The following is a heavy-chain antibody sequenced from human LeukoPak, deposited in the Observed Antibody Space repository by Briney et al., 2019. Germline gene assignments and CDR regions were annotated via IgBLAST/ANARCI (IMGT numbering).Heavy chain of an antibody. CDR2: IYYSGST. CDR1: GGSISSYY. J-gene: IGHJ4*02. Sequence: SSETLSLTCTVSGGSISSYYWSWIRQPPGKGLEWIGYIYYSGSTNYNPSLKSRVTISVDTSKNQFSLKLSSVTAADTAVYYCARGIERTLFDYWGQGTLVTVSS. V-gene: IGHV4-59*01. D-gene: IGHD1-26*01. CDR3: ARGIERTLFDY.